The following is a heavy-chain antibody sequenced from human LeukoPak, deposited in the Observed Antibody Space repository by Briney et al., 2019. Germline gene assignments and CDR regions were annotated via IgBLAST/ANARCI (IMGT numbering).Heavy chain of an antibody. V-gene: IGHV4-39*01. Sequence: SETLSHTCTVSGGSISSSRYYWAWIRQPPGKGRECIARIDHSGSTNYNPSLKSRVTTSVDTSKNQFSLKLSSVTAADTAAYYCARSRLEWFASDAFDIWGQGTMVAVSS. J-gene: IGHJ3*02. D-gene: IGHD3-3*01. CDR2: IDHSGST. CDR1: GGSISSSRYY. CDR3: ARSRLEWFASDAFDI.